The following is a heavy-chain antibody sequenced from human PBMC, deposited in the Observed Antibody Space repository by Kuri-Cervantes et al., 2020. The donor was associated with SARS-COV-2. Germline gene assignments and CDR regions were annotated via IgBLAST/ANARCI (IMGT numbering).Heavy chain of an antibody. J-gene: IGHJ2*01. CDR1: GFTFSSYW. CDR3: TRRGPPLWYFDL. V-gene: IGHV3-74*01. Sequence: GGSLRLSCAASGFTFSSYWMHWVRQAPGKGLVWVSRINSDGSSTSYADSVKGRFTISRDNAKNTLYLQMNSLKTEDTAVYYCTRRGPPLWYFDLWGRGTLVTVSS. D-gene: IGHD3-10*01. CDR2: INSDGSST.